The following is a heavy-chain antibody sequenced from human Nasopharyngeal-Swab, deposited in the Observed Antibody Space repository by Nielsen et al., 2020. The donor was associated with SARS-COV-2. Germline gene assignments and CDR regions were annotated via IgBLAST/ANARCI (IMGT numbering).Heavy chain of an antibody. CDR1: GCSISSNNW. V-gene: IGHV4-4*02. CDR3: ATSSASRIAAAGGWFDP. D-gene: IGHD6-13*01. CDR2: IYHSGST. J-gene: IGHJ5*02. Sequence: SETLSLTCAVSGCSISSNNWWSWVRQPPGTGLEWIGEIYHSGSTNYNPSLKSRVTISVDKSKNQFSLNLSSVTAADTAVYYCATSSASRIAAAGGWFDPWGQGTLVTVSS.